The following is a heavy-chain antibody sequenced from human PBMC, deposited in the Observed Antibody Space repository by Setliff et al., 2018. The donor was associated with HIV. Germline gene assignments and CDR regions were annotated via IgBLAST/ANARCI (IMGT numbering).Heavy chain of an antibody. CDR3: VKGGTLAGQFYYYMNV. J-gene: IGHJ6*03. CDR2: ITWRGGVL. CDR1: GFNFNNYA. Sequence: SLRLSCEGSGFNFNNYAMHWVRQPPGKGLEWVSGITWRGGVLGYAASAKGRFIISRDNARSSLHLQMNSLATEDTALYFCVKGGTLAGQFYYYMNVWGKGTTVTVSS. V-gene: IGHV3-9*01. D-gene: IGHD6-19*01.